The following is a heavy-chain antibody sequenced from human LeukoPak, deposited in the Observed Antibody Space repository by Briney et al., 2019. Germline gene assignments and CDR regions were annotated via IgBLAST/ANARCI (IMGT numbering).Heavy chain of an antibody. D-gene: IGHD3-10*01. CDR1: GGSISSYY. CDR3: ARAPPRGSYYRGYFDY. V-gene: IGHV4-59*01. CDR2: IYYSGST. J-gene: IGHJ4*02. Sequence: SETLSLTCTVSGGSISSYYWSWIRQAPGKGLEWIGYIYYSGSTTYNPSLKSRVTISIDTSKNQFPLNLSSVTAADTAVYYCARAPPRGSYYRGYFDYWGQGTLVTVSS.